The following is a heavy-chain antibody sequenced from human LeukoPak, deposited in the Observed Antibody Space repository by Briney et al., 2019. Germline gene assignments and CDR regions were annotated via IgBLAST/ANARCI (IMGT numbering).Heavy chain of an antibody. CDR2: FYYSGST. CDR3: ARSPVVGWLVSWYFDL. V-gene: IGHV4-61*09. J-gene: IGHJ2*01. D-gene: IGHD6-19*01. CDR1: GGSISSGSYY. Sequence: SQTLSLTCTVSGGSISSGSYYWSWIRQPAGKGLEWIGYFYYSGSTNYDPSLKSRVTISVDTSKNQFSLKLSSVTAADTAVYYCARSPVVGWLVSWYFDLWGRGTLVTVSS.